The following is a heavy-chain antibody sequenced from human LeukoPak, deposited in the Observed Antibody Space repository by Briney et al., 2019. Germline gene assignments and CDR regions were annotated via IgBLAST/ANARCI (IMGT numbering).Heavy chain of an antibody. CDR2: INHSGST. Sequence: SETLSLTCAAYGGSFSGYYRSWIRQPPGKGLEWIGEINHSGSTNYNPSLKSRVTISVDTSKNQFSLKLSSVTAADTAVYYCARGYGHFDYWGQGTLVTVSS. V-gene: IGHV4-34*01. J-gene: IGHJ4*02. D-gene: IGHD4-17*01. CDR1: GGSFSGYY. CDR3: ARGYGHFDY.